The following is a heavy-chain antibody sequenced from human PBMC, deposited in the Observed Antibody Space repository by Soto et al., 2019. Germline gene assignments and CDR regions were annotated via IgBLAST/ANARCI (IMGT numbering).Heavy chain of an antibody. CDR3: VTGSSTSHHSTNPNNWFDP. J-gene: IGHJ5*02. D-gene: IGHD2-2*01. CDR1: GGYFSGYY. CDR2: INHSGST. V-gene: IGHV4-34*01. Sequence: SETLPLTYAVYGGYFSGYYWSWIRQHPGKELEWIGEINHSGSTNYNPSLKSRVNISVDTSKNQFSLKLSSVTAADTAVYYCVTGSSTSHHSTNPNNWFDPWGQGTLVTVSS.